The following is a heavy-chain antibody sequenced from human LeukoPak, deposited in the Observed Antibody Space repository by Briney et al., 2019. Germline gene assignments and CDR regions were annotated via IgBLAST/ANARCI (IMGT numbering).Heavy chain of an antibody. CDR1: GFTFSNYW. CDR3: ARAMDV. CDR2: IKQDGSEK. V-gene: IGHV3-7*01. J-gene: IGHJ6*03. Sequence: PGGSLRLSCAASGFTFSNYWMHWVRQAPGKGLEWVATIKQDGSEKYYVDSVKGRFTISRDNAKNSLYLQMNSLRAEDTAVYYCARAMDVWGKGTTVTVSS.